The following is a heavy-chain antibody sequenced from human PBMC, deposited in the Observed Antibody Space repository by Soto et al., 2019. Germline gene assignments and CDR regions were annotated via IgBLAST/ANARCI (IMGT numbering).Heavy chain of an antibody. D-gene: IGHD3-22*01. V-gene: IGHV1-18*01. CDR2: ISAYNGNT. CDR1: GYTFTSYG. CDR3: AGVVITRAYSYYGMDV. Sequence: GASVKVSCKASGYTFTSYGISWVRQAPGQGLEWMGWISAYNGNTNYAQKLQGRVTMTTDTSTSTAYMELRSLRSDDTAVYYCAGVVITRAYSYYGMDVWGQGTTVTVSS. J-gene: IGHJ6*02.